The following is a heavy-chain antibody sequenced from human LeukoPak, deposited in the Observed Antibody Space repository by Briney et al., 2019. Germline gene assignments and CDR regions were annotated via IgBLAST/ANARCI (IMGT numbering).Heavy chain of an antibody. Sequence: ASVKVSCKASGYTFTTYAMNWVRQAPGQGLEWMGWINTKTGNPTYAQGFTGRFVFSLDTSASTAYLQISSLKAEDTAVYYCAKDRQPWYSSGWWVADYWGQGTLVTVSS. D-gene: IGHD6-19*01. V-gene: IGHV7-4-1*02. CDR1: GYTFTTYA. CDR2: INTKTGNP. CDR3: AKDRQPWYSSGWWVADY. J-gene: IGHJ4*02.